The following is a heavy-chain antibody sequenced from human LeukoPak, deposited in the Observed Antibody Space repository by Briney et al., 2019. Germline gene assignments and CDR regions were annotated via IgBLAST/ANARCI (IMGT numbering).Heavy chain of an antibody. D-gene: IGHD6-19*01. Sequence: GGSLRLSCAASGFTFSSYAMSWVRQAPGKGLEWVSSISSSGGSTYYAGSVKGRFTISRDNSKNTLNLQMNSLRAEDTAVYYCAKDWDISGWYGKFDSWGQGTLVTVSS. CDR2: ISSSGGST. CDR3: AKDWDISGWYGKFDS. J-gene: IGHJ4*02. V-gene: IGHV3-23*01. CDR1: GFTFSSYA.